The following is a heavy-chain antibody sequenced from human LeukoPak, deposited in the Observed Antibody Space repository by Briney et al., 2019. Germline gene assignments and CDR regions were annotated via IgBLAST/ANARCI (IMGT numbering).Heavy chain of an antibody. Sequence: GTSHRLSCAASGFAFSTYVMHWVRQAPGKGLEWVAIIWFDGSKDYHADSVKGRFTISRDNSRNTLFLQMDSLRVEDTALYYCARDVTGSLDYWGQGTLV. CDR2: IWFDGSKD. CDR1: GFAFSTYV. V-gene: IGHV3-33*01. D-gene: IGHD2-8*02. J-gene: IGHJ4*02. CDR3: ARDVTGSLDY.